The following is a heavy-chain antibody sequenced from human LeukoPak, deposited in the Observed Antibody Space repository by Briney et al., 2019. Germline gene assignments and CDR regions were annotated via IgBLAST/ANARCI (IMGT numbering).Heavy chain of an antibody. CDR1: GGSISSGSYS. D-gene: IGHD4-17*01. Sequence: SETLSLTCTVSGGSISSGSYSWSWIRQPPGKGLEWIGYIYYSGSTYYNPSLKSRVTVSVDTSKNQFSLKLSSVTAADTAVYYCARGMRDPYLYAAVYGDYGRVWFDPWGQGTLVTVSS. CDR2: IYYSGST. J-gene: IGHJ5*02. V-gene: IGHV4-30-4*07. CDR3: ARGMRDPYLYAAVYGDYGRVWFDP.